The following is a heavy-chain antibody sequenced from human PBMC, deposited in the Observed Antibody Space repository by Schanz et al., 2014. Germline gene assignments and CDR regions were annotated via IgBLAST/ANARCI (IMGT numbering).Heavy chain of an antibody. CDR2: ISYDGSNK. J-gene: IGHJ6*03. Sequence: VQLLESGGGLVQPGGSLRLSCAASGFTFSTYAMTWVRQAPGKGLEWVAVISYDGSNKYYADSVKGRFTISRDNSKNTLYLQMDGLRVEDTAVYYCARDAVALVPEYFMDVWGKGTPVTVSS. V-gene: IGHV3-30*03. CDR3: ARDAVALVPEYFMDV. CDR1: GFTFSTYA. D-gene: IGHD2-15*01.